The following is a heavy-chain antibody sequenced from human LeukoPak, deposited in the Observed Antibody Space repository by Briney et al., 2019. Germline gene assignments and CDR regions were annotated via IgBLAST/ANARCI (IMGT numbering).Heavy chain of an antibody. CDR2: ISSGSSTK. Sequence: GGSLRLSCAASGFTLSSYSMNWVRQAPGKGLEWVSYISSGSSTKYYADSVKGRFTISRDNAKNSLFLQMNSLRDEDTAVYYCAALIIIAYSKLPTYYWGQGTLVTVSS. V-gene: IGHV3-48*02. J-gene: IGHJ4*02. CDR3: AALIIIAYSKLPTYY. D-gene: IGHD5-12*01. CDR1: GFTLSSYS.